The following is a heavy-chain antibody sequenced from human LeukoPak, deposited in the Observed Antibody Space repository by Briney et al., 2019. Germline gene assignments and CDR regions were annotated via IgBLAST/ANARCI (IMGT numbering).Heavy chain of an antibody. J-gene: IGHJ1*01. CDR1: GFTFSSYA. V-gene: IGHV3-23*01. Sequence: GGSLRLSCAASGFTFSSYAMSWVRQAPGKGLEWVSPISGSGGSTYYADSVKGRFTISRDNSKNTLYLQMNSLRSEDTAVYYCAKLGPYSSSWFEYFQHWGQGTLVTVSS. D-gene: IGHD6-13*01. CDR3: AKLGPYSSSWFEYFQH. CDR2: ISGSGGST.